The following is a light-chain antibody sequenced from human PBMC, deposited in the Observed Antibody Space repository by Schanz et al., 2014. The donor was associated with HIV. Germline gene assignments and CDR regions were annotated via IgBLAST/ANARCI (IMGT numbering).Light chain of an antibody. CDR1: SSDVGGYNS. Sequence: QSALTQPRSVSGSPGQSVTISCTGTSSDVGGYNSVSWYQQHPGKAPKLMLYDVSKRPSGVPDRFSGSKSGNTASLTISGLQAEDEADYYCCSYTGSGTLVFGGGTKLTVL. V-gene: IGLV2-11*01. CDR2: DVS. CDR3: CSYTGSGTLV. J-gene: IGLJ2*01.